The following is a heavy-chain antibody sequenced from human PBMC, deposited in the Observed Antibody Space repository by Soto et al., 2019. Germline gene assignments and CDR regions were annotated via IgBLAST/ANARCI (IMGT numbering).Heavy chain of an antibody. V-gene: IGHV3-7*01. CDR3: ASHMATLTIKYFPH. Sequence: EVHLVESGGGLVQPGGSLRLSCAVSGFSFSSYWMSWVRQAPGKGLEWVANIKQDGSEQYYVDSVKGRFTVSRDNAKNSLYLQMNSLRAEDTAVYYCASHMATLTIKYFPHWGRGTLLTVSS. D-gene: IGHD3-10*01. CDR2: IKQDGSEQ. J-gene: IGHJ1*01. CDR1: GFSFSSYW.